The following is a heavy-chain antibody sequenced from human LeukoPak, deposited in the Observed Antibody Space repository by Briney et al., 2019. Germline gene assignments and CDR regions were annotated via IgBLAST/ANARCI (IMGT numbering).Heavy chain of an antibody. V-gene: IGHV1-18*04. CDR3: AVRGYSGYEEA. CDR2: ISAYNGNT. J-gene: IGHJ5*02. D-gene: IGHD5-12*01. Sequence: GASVKVSCKASGYTFTSYYMHWVRQAPGQGLEWMGWISAYNGNTNYAQKLQGRVTMTTDTSTSTAYMELRSLRSDDTAVYYCAVRGYSGYEEAWGQGTLVTVSS. CDR1: GYTFTSYY.